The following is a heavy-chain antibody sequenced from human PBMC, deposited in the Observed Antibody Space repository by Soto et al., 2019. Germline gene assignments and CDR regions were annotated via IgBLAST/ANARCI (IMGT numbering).Heavy chain of an antibody. CDR1: GFTFDDHN. CDR3: ASSQGDY. J-gene: IGHJ4*02. CDR2: ISWDGDTT. V-gene: IGHV3-43*01. Sequence: EVHLVESGGVVVQPGGSLRLSCAAAGFTFDDHNMHWIRQSPGKGLEWVALISWDGDTTYYADSVKGRFTISRDHSRNSLYLQMNALTTEDTALYYCASSQGDYWGQGTLVPVSS.